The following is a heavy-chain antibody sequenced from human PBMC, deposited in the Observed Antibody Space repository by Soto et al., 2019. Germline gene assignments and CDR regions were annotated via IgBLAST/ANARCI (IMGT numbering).Heavy chain of an antibody. D-gene: IGHD3-22*01. CDR1: GYTFTGYY. J-gene: IGHJ6*02. CDR3: AREGYYDSSGPPDPINYYYDYGMDV. CDR2: INPNSGGT. Sequence: ASVKVSCKASGYTFTGYYMHWVRQAPGQGLEWMGWINPNSGGTNYAQKFQGWVTMTRDTSISTAYMELSRLRSDDTAVYYCAREGYYDSSGPPDPINYYYDYGMDVWVQGTTVSVS. V-gene: IGHV1-2*04.